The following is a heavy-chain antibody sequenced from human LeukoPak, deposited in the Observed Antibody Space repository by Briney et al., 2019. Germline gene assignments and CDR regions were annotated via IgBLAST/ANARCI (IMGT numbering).Heavy chain of an antibody. Sequence: GGSLRLSCAASGFTFSSYAMSSVRQAPGKGLGWVSAISGSGGSTYYADSVKGRFTISRDNSKNTLYLQMNSLRAEDTAVYYCAKRTSGWGNFDYWGQGTLVTVSS. J-gene: IGHJ4*02. CDR1: GFTFSSYA. CDR3: AKRTSGWGNFDY. D-gene: IGHD6-19*01. CDR2: ISGSGGST. V-gene: IGHV3-23*01.